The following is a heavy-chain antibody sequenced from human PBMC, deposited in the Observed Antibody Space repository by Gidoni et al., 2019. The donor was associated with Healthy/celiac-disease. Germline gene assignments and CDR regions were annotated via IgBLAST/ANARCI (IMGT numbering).Heavy chain of an antibody. J-gene: IGHJ3*02. CDR3: ARERGAYCGGDCYTDAFDI. V-gene: IGHV3-48*01. CDR2: ISSSSSTI. D-gene: IGHD2-21*01. Sequence: EVQLVESGGGLVQPGGSLRLSCAASGFTFSSYSMNWVRQAPGKGLEWVSYISSSSSTIYYADSVKGRFTISRDNAKNSLYLQMNSLRAEDTAVYYCARERGAYCGGDCYTDAFDIWGQGTMVTVSS. CDR1: GFTFSSYS.